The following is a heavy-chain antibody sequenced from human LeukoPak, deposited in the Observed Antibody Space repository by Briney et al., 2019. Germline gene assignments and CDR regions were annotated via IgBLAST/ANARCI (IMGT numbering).Heavy chain of an antibody. CDR1: GYTFTSYD. Sequence: ASVKVSCKASGYTFTSYDINWVRQATGQELEWMGWMNPNSGNTGYAQKFQGRVTMTRNTSISTAYTELSSLRSEDTAVYYCARVPWGFTIFGELITLHDYWGQGTLVTVSS. V-gene: IGHV1-8*01. D-gene: IGHD3-3*01. J-gene: IGHJ4*02. CDR2: MNPNSGNT. CDR3: ARVPWGFTIFGELITLHDY.